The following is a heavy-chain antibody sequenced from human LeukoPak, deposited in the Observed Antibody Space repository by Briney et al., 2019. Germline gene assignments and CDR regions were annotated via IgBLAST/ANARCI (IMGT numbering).Heavy chain of an antibody. CDR2: IYYSGST. V-gene: IGHV4-39*07. J-gene: IGHJ6*03. D-gene: IGHD6-19*01. CDR1: GGSISSSSYY. CDR3: ARDRSSGWPYYYMDV. Sequence: KSSETLSLTCTVSGGSISSSSYYWGWIRQPPGKGLEWIGSIYYSGSTYYNPSLKSRVTISVDTSKNQFSLKLSSVTAADTAVYYCARDRSSGWPYYYMDVWGKGTTVTISS.